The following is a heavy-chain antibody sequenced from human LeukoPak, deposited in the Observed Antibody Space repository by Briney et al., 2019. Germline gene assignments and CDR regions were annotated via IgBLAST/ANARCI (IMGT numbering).Heavy chain of an antibody. CDR2: ISSSSSYI. Sequence: GGSLRLSCEVSGFTFSTYSMNWVRQAPGKGLEWVSSISSSSSYIYYADSVKGRFTISRDNAKNSLFLQMNSLRAEDTAVYYCARDRRLEDRDFYNYYYMDVWGKGTTVTVSS. CDR3: ARDRRLEDRDFYNYYYMDV. CDR1: GFTFSTYS. J-gene: IGHJ6*03. D-gene: IGHD1-1*01. V-gene: IGHV3-21*01.